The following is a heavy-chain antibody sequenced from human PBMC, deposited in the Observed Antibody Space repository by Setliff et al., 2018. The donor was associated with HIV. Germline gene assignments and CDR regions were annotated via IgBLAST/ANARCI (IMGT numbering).Heavy chain of an antibody. CDR1: GFSFSSYS. D-gene: IGHD4-17*01. CDR3: ASGREQGLRHAFDI. V-gene: IGHV3-21*01. CDR2: ISSGTRY. Sequence: GESLKISCAASGFSFSSYSMNWVRQAPGKGLEWVSSISSGTRYYADSVKGRFTISRDNVKNALYLQMNSLRAEDTAVYYCASGREQGLRHAFDIWGQGAMVTVSS. J-gene: IGHJ3*02.